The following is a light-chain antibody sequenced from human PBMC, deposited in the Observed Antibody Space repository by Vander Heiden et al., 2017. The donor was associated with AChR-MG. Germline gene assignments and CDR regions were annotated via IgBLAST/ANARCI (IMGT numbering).Light chain of an antibody. Sequence: QSVLTQPPSVSGAPGQRVTISCTGSSSNIGAGYDVHWYQQLPGTAPKLLIFGNNNRPSGVPDRFSGSKSGTSASLAITGLQAEDEADYYCQSFDNSLRVVFGGGTKL. J-gene: IGLJ2*01. CDR3: QSFDNSLRVV. V-gene: IGLV1-40*01. CDR2: GNN. CDR1: SSNIGAGYD.